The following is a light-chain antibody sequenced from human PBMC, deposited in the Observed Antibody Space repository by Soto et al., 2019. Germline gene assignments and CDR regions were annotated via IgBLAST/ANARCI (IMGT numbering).Light chain of an antibody. Sequence: EVVLTQSPDTLSLPPGERATLSCRASQSISSYLAWYQQKPGQAPRLLIYDASSRATGIPARFSGSGSGTDFTLTISRLEPEDFAVYYCQQFSSYPLTFGGGTKVDIK. CDR2: DAS. V-gene: IGKV3-11*01. CDR1: QSISSY. J-gene: IGKJ4*01. CDR3: QQFSSYPLT.